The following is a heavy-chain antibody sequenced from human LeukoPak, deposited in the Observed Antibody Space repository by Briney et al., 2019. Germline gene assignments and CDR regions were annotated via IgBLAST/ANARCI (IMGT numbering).Heavy chain of an antibody. D-gene: IGHD5-18*01. CDR3: ARRPPDMVAFDY. CDR1: GGSISSYY. J-gene: IGHJ4*02. Sequence: SGTLSLTCTVSGGSISSYYWSWIRQPPGKGLEWIGYIYYSGSTNYNPSLKSRVSISVDTSKNQFSLRLRSVTAADTAVYYCARRPPDMVAFDYWGQGTLVTVSS. V-gene: IGHV4-59*01. CDR2: IYYSGST.